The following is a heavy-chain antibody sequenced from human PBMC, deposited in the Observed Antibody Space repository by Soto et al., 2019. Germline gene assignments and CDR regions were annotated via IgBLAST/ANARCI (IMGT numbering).Heavy chain of an antibody. V-gene: IGHV4-4*02. CDR2: IDHSGST. CDR3: ARGIFYAFDI. Sequence: QVQLQESGPGLVKPSGTLSLTCAVSGVSLSNPNWWPWVRQAPGKGLEWIGEIDHSGSTNYNPSLNSRVTISLDRSKNQFSLKLSSVAAADTAVYYCARGIFYAFDIWGQGTMVTVSS. J-gene: IGHJ3*02. CDR1: GVSLSNPNW. D-gene: IGHD3-9*01.